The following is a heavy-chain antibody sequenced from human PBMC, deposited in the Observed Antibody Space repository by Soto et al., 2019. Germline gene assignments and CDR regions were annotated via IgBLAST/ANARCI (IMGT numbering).Heavy chain of an antibody. J-gene: IGHJ6*04. CDR1: GYTFTSYY. V-gene: IGHV1-46*01. CDR3: ARVYRGYCSSTRSYKYGREV. Sequence: ASVKVSCKASGYTFTSYYMHWVRQAPGQGLEWMGIINPSGGSTSYAQKFQGRVTMTRDTSTSTVYMELSSLRSEDTAVYYCARVYRGYCSSTRSYKYGREVWGKWNTVIVSS. D-gene: IGHD2-2*02. CDR2: INPSGGST.